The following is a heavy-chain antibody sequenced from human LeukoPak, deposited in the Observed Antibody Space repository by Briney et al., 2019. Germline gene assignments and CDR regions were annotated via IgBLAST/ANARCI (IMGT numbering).Heavy chain of an antibody. V-gene: IGHV4-59*01. Sequence: SETLSLTCTVSGGSISSYYWSWIRQPPGKGLEWIGYIYYSGSTNYNPSLKSRVTISVDTSKNQFSLKLSSVTAADTAVYYCARSKTWFDPWGQGTLVTVSS. CDR1: GGSISSYY. CDR2: IYYSGST. J-gene: IGHJ5*02. CDR3: ARSKTWFDP.